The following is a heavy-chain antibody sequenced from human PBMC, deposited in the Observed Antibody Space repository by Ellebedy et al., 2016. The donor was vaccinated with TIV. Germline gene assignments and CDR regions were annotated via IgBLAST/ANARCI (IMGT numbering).Heavy chain of an antibody. CDR3: AKTFPGSYFSDY. V-gene: IGHV3-30*02. D-gene: IGHD3-10*01. J-gene: IGHJ4*02. Sequence: GESLKISCAVSGFTISTYGMHWVRQAPGKGLEWVAFLRYDGITEYYADSVKGRFTISRDTSKNTLFLQMNSLRTEDTAVYYCAKTFPGSYFSDYWGQGTLVTVSS. CDR2: LRYDGITE. CDR1: GFTISTYG.